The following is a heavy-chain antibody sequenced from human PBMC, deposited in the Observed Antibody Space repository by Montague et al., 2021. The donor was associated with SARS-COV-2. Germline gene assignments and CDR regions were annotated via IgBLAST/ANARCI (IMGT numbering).Heavy chain of an antibody. CDR2: IYYSGST. CDR3: ARGSHYYDSSGYYFDY. CDR1: GGSISSYY. J-gene: IGHJ4*02. Sequence: SETLSLTCTVSGGSISSYYCSWIRQPPGKGLEWIWYIYYSGSTNXNPSLKSRDTISVDTSKNQFSLKLSSVTAADTAVYYCARGSHYYDSSGYYFDYWGQGTLVTVSS. V-gene: IGHV4-59*01. D-gene: IGHD3-22*01.